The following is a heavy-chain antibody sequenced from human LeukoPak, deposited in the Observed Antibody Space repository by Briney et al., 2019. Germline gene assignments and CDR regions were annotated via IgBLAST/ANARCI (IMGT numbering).Heavy chain of an antibody. Sequence: ASVKVSCKASGYTFTSYGISWVRQAPGQGLEWMGWISAYNDNTNYAQKLQGRVTMTTDTSTSTAYMELRSLRSDDMAVYYCARVPIRFFFYMDVWGKGTTVTVSS. CDR3: ARVPIRFFFYMDV. CDR2: ISAYNDNT. D-gene: IGHD2-21*01. V-gene: IGHV1-18*03. CDR1: GYTFTSYG. J-gene: IGHJ6*03.